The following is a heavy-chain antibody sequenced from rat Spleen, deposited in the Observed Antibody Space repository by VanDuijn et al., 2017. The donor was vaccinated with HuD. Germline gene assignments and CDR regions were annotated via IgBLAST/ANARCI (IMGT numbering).Heavy chain of an antibody. CDR3: ARSAKYYYDGSYYYVHFDY. D-gene: IGHD1-12*02. V-gene: IGHV2-43*01. Sequence: QVQLKESGPGLVQPSQTLSLTCTVSGFSLTSYHVSWVRQPPGKGLAWMGVVWTGGSTAYNSSFKSRLSISRDTSKSQVLLKMNSLQTEDTAMYFCARSAKYYYDGSYYYVHFDYWGQGVMVTVSS. CDR2: VWTGGST. J-gene: IGHJ2*01. CDR1: GFSLTSYH.